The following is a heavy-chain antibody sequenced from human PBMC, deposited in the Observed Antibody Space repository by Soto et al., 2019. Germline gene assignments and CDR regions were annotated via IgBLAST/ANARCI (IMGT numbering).Heavy chain of an antibody. J-gene: IGHJ4*01. Sequence: QVRLVESGGGVVQPGRSLRLSCVASGFTFSSYGIHWVRQAPGKGLVWVGVISSDGETKYYADSVKGRFTSSRDNSKNTLYLQMDGLRPEDTAVYYCAEEVAVAGDLDYWGHGTLFTVSS. CDR2: ISSDGETK. D-gene: IGHD6-19*01. CDR3: AEEVAVAGDLDY. CDR1: GFTFSSYG. V-gene: IGHV3-30*18.